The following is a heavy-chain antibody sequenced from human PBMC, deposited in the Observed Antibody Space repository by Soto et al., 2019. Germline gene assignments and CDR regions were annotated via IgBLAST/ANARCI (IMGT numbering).Heavy chain of an antibody. CDR3: ARERSRSIRSYYYTGRDA. J-gene: IGHJ6*02. Sequence: GSLRLSCAASGFTFSSYSMNWVRQAPGKGLEWVSSISSSSSYIYYADSVKGRFTISRDNAKNSLYLQLKSLRAEDTAVYYCARERSRSIRSYYYTGRDAWGEWTTGTVS. CDR1: GFTFSSYS. CDR2: ISSSSSYI. V-gene: IGHV3-21*01. D-gene: IGHD1-26*01.